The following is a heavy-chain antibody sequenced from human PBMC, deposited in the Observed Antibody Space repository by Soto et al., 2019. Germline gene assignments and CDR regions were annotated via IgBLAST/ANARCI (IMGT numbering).Heavy chain of an antibody. V-gene: IGHV1-18*01. J-gene: IGHJ4*02. CDR3: ERAALGYSYDELDY. Sequence: ASVKVSCKASGYTFTNYGITWVRQAPGQGLEWMGWISAYNGNTNHAQKLQGRVTMTTDTSTSTAYMELRSLRSDDTAVYYCERAALGYSYDELDYWGQGTLVTVSS. CDR2: ISAYNGNT. CDR1: GYTFTNYG. D-gene: IGHD5-18*01.